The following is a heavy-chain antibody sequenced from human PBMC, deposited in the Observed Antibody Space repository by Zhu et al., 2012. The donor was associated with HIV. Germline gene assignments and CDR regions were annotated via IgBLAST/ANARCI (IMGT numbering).Heavy chain of an antibody. CDR3: ARHNRGSSGLPAYFQH. V-gene: IGHV4-34*01. D-gene: IGHD6-19*01. CDR2: INHSGST. CDR1: GGSFSGYY. Sequence: QVQLQQWGAGLLKPSETLSLTCAVYGGSFSGYYWSWIRQPPGEGLEWVGEINHSGSTNYNPSLKSRVTISVDTSKNQFSLKLSSVTAADTAVYYCARHNRGSSGLPAYFQHWGQGTWSPSPQ. J-gene: IGHJ1*01.